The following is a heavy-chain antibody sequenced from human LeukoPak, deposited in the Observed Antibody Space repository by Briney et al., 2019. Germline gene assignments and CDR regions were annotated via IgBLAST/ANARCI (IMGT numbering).Heavy chain of an antibody. CDR2: ISYDGSNK. CDR1: GFTFSSYG. V-gene: IGHV3-30*03. J-gene: IGHJ3*02. Sequence: PGGSLRLSCAASGFTFSSYGMHWVRQAPGKGLEWVAVISYDGSNKYYADSVKGRFTISRDNSKNTLYLQMNSLRVEDTAVYYCATSIVVVPAATGGTDAFDIWGQGTMVTVSS. CDR3: ATSIVVVPAATGGTDAFDI. D-gene: IGHD2-2*01.